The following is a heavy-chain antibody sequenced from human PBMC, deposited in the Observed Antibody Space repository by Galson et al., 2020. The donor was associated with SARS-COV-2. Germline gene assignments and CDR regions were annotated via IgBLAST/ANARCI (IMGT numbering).Heavy chain of an antibody. CDR2: TYYRSKWYN. CDR3: ARDVQLWGYDAFDI. V-gene: IGHV6-1*01. J-gene: IGHJ3*02. D-gene: IGHD5-18*01. Sequence: SETLSLTCAISGDSVASNSAAWNWIRQSPSRGLEWLGRTYYRSKWYNDYAVSVKSRITINPDTSKNQFSLQLNSVTPEDTAVYYCARDVQLWGYDAFDIWGQGTLVTVSS. CDR1: GDSVASNSAA.